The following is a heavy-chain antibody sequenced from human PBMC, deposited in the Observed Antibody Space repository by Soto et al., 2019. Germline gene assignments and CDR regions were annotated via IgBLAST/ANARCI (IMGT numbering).Heavy chain of an antibody. Sequence: EVQLVESGGGLIQPGGSLRLSCAASGFTVSSHYMSWVRQAPGKGLEWVSVIYSGGSTYYEDSVKGRFTISRDNSKNTLYLQMNSLRAEDTAVYYCARDRGPPGGGDPDAFDIWGQGTMVTVSS. D-gene: IGHD2-21*01. CDR3: ARDRGPPGGGDPDAFDI. V-gene: IGHV3-53*01. CDR2: IYSGGST. CDR1: GFTVSSHY. J-gene: IGHJ3*02.